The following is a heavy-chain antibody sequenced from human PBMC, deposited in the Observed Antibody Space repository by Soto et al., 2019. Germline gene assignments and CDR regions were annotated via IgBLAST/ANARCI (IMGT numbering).Heavy chain of an antibody. J-gene: IGHJ4*02. CDR2: INAGNGNT. D-gene: IGHD2-21*02. Sequence: ASVKVSCKASGYTFTRYAMHWVRQAPGQRLEWMGWINAGNGNTKYSQKFQGRVTITRDTSASTAYMELRSLRSDDTAVYYCARDLAYCGGDCYPIDYWGQGTLVTVSS. CDR1: GYTFTRYA. CDR3: ARDLAYCGGDCYPIDY. V-gene: IGHV1-3*01.